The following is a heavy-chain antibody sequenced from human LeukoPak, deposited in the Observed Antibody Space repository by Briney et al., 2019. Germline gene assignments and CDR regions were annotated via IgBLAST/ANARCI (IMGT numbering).Heavy chain of an antibody. J-gene: IGHJ4*02. CDR2: IRYDGSNK. CDR1: GFTFSSYG. CDR3: ARDYSPLRFLEWLLEAAIDY. V-gene: IGHV3-30*02. D-gene: IGHD3-3*01. Sequence: PGGSLRLSCAASGFTFSSYGMHWVRQAPGKGLEWVAFIRYDGSNKYYADSVKGRFTISRDNSKNTLYLQMNSLRAEDTAVYYCARDYSPLRFLEWLLEAAIDYWGQGTLVTVSS.